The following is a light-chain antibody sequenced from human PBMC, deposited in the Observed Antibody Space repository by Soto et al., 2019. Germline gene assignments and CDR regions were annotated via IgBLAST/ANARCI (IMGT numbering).Light chain of an antibody. CDR3: QQYGTSRT. CDR1: QSVSSSD. Sequence: EIVLTQFPGTLSLSPGERATLSCRASQSVSSSDLAWYQQKPDQAPRLLIYGTSSRATGIPDRFSGSGSGTDFTLTISRLEPEDFAVYYCQQYGTSRTFGQGTKVEMK. CDR2: GTS. J-gene: IGKJ1*01. V-gene: IGKV3-20*01.